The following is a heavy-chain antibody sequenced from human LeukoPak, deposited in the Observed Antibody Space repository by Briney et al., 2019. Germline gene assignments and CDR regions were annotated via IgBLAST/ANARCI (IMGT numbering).Heavy chain of an antibody. D-gene: IGHD6-19*01. CDR2: MSCDGSNK. CDR1: GFTFTSYG. CDR3: AKLAETGYSSGWYDY. J-gene: IGHJ4*02. Sequence: GGSLRLSCAASGFTFTSYGMHWVRQAPGKGPEWVAVMSCDGSNKYYADSVKGRFTISRDNSKNTLYLQMNSLRAEDTAVYYCAKLAETGYSSGWYDYWGQGTLVTVSS. V-gene: IGHV3-30*18.